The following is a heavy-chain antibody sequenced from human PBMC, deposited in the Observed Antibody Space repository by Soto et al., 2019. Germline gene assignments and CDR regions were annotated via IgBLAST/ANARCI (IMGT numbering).Heavy chain of an antibody. CDR2: ISSAI. CDR1: GFTFSSYS. CDR3: ARDLSGDVYGMDL. D-gene: IGHD1-26*01. V-gene: IGHV3-21*06. Sequence: EVHLLESGGGLVKPGGSLRLSCAASGFTFSSYSMNWVRQAPGKGLEWVACISSAIYYPDSVKGRLTISRDNAKNTLYLQKNSLRAEDTAVYYCARDLSGDVYGMDLWGQGTTVTVSS. J-gene: IGHJ6*02.